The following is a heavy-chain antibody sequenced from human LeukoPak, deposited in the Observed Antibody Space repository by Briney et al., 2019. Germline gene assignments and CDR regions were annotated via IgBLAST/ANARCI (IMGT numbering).Heavy chain of an antibody. V-gene: IGHV4-4*07. CDR1: GGSIYNYY. Sequence: PSETLSLTCTVSGGSIYNYYWSWIRQPAGKGLEWIGRVYSSGNTNYNPSLKSRVTMSVDTSKTRISLSLSSVTAADTARYYCTSHLGQLDDWGPGTLVIVSS. J-gene: IGHJ4*02. CDR2: VYSSGNT. CDR3: TSHLGQLDD. D-gene: IGHD1-26*01.